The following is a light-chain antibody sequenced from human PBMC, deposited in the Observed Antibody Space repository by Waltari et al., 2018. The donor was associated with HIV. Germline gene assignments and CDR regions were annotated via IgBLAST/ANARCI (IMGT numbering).Light chain of an antibody. V-gene: IGLV2-8*01. Sequence: QSALTQPPSASGSPGQPVTIACTGTSSDVGGSNYVSWYQQYPGKAPKLMIYEVTKRPSGVPDRFSGSKSGNTASLTVSGLQAEDEADYYCSSYAGSNNYVVFGGGTRLTVL. CDR1: SSDVGGSNY. CDR3: SSYAGSNNYVV. CDR2: EVT. J-gene: IGLJ2*01.